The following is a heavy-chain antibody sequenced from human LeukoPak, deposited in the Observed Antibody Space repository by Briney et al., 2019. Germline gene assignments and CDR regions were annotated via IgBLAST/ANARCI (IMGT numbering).Heavy chain of an antibody. CDR1: GGSFSGYY. J-gene: IGHJ3*02. V-gene: IGHV4-59*08. Sequence: PSETLSLTCAVYGGSFSGYYWSWIRQPPGKGLEWIGYIYYSGSTNYNPSLRSRVTISVDTSKNQFSLKLSSVTAADTAVYYCARTYSDAFDIWGQGTMVTVSS. CDR3: ARTYSDAFDI. CDR2: IYYSGST. D-gene: IGHD2-15*01.